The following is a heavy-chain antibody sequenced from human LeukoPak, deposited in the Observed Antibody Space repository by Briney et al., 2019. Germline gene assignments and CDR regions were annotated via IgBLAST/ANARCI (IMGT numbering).Heavy chain of an antibody. D-gene: IGHD3-3*01. V-gene: IGHV1-8*03. CDR1: GYTFTSYD. CDR3: ARGSHYDFWSGYLL. CDR2: MNPNSGNT. J-gene: IGHJ4*02. Sequence: ASVKVSCKASGYTFTSYDINWVRQATGQGLEWMGWMNPNSGNTGYAQKFQGRVTITRNTSISTAYMELSSLRSEDTAVYYCARGSHYDFWSGYLLWGQGTLVTVSS.